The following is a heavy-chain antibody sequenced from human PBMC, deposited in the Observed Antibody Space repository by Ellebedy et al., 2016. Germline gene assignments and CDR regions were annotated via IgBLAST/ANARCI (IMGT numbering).Heavy chain of an antibody. D-gene: IGHD5-12*01. Sequence: SVKVSCXASGGTFSSYAISWVRQAPGQGLEWVGRIIPILDIANYAQKFQGRVTITADKSTSTAYMELSSLRSEDTAVYYCARERPYSGSDYGGGGRRPFDPWGQGTLVTVSS. CDR3: ARERPYSGSDYGGGGRRPFDP. V-gene: IGHV1-69*04. CDR1: GGTFSSYA. J-gene: IGHJ5*02. CDR2: IIPILDIA.